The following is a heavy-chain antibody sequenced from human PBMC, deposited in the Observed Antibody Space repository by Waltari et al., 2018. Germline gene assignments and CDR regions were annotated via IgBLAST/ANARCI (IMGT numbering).Heavy chain of an antibody. CDR3: ARIPGNYFDY. D-gene: IGHD1-26*01. CDR1: GGSFSGYY. J-gene: IGHJ4*02. V-gene: IGHV4-34*01. CDR2: INHSGST. Sequence: QVQLQQWGAGLLKPSETLSLTCAVYGGSFSGYYWSWIRQPPGKGLEWIGEINHSGSTNYNPSLKSRVTISVDTSKNQVTLKVTSVTAADTAVYYCARIPGNYFDYWGQGILVTVSS.